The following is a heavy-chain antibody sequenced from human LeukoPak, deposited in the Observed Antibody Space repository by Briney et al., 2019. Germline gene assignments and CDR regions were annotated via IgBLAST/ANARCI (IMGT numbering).Heavy chain of an antibody. D-gene: IGHD2-15*01. J-gene: IGHJ3*02. Sequence: GGSLRLSCAASGFTFSDHYMDWVRQTPGKGLEWVGRSRNKANRYTTEYAASVKGRFTISRDESKNSLYLQMNSLKTEDTAVYYCARGYHSFDIWGQGTMVTVSS. V-gene: IGHV3-72*01. CDR2: SRNKANRYTT. CDR1: GFTFSDHY. CDR3: ARGYHSFDI.